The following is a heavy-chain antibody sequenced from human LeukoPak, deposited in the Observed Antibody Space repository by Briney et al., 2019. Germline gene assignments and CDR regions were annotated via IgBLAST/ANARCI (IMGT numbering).Heavy chain of an antibody. J-gene: IGHJ2*01. CDR1: GGTFSSYA. V-gene: IGHV1-69*05. D-gene: IGHD2-2*02. CDR3: AREGIVPAAIRSPNWYFDL. CDR2: IIPIFGTA. Sequence: ASVRASCKASGGTFSSYAISWVRQAPGQGLEWMGGIIPIFGTANYAQKFQGRVTITTDESTSTAYMELSSLRSEDTAVYYCAREGIVPAAIRSPNWYFDLWGRGTLVTVSS.